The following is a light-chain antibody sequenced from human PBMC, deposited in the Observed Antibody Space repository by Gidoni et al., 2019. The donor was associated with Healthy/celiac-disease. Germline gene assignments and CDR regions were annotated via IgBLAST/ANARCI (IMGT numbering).Light chain of an antibody. CDR2: WAS. J-gene: IGKJ1*01. Sequence: DIVMTQSPDSLAVSLGERATINCKSSQSVLYSSNNKNYLAWYQQKPGQPPKLLIYWASTRESGVPDRFSGSGSGTDFTLTISSLQAEDVAVYYCQQYYSTPQTXGXGTKXEIK. CDR1: QSVLYSSNNKNY. CDR3: QQYYSTPQT. V-gene: IGKV4-1*01.